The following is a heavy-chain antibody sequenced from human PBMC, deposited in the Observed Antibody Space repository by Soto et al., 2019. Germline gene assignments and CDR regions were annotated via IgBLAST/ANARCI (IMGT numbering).Heavy chain of an antibody. CDR3: ARGLLEVVPAAMMAYYYYYMDV. D-gene: IGHD2-2*01. CDR1: GYTFTSYD. J-gene: IGHJ6*03. Sequence: ASVKVSCKASGYTFTSYDINWVRQATGQGLEWMGWMNPNSGNTGYAQKFQGRVTMTRNTSISTAYMELSSLRSEDTAVYYCARGLLEVVPAAMMAYYYYYMDVWGKGTTVTVSS. V-gene: IGHV1-8*01. CDR2: MNPNSGNT.